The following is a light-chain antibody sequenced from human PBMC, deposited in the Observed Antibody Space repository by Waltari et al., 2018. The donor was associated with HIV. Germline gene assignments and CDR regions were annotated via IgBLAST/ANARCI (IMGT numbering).Light chain of an antibody. CDR2: ASS. CDR1: SSTMGTGYA. CDR3: QSYDNSLSVV. J-gene: IGLJ2*01. V-gene: IGLV1-40*01. Sequence: QSVLTQPPSVSGAPGQRVTISCTGSSSTMGTGYAVQWYPQLPGAAPKLLIFASSNRPSGVPDRFSGSKSVTSASLAITGLQAEDEADYYCQSYDNSLSVVFGGGTKLTVL.